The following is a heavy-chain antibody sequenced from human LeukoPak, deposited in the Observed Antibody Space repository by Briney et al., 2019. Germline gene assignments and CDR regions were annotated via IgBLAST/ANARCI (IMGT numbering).Heavy chain of an antibody. CDR3: ARDADCSSTSCYINYFDY. V-gene: IGHV3-23*01. CDR1: GFTFSSYA. CDR2: ISGSGGST. D-gene: IGHD2-2*02. J-gene: IGHJ4*02. Sequence: PGGSLRLSCAASGFTFSSYAMSWVRQAPGKGLEWVSAISGSGGSTYYADSVKGRFTISRDNSKNTLYLQMNSLRAEDTAVYYCARDADCSSTSCYINYFDYWGQGTLVTVSS.